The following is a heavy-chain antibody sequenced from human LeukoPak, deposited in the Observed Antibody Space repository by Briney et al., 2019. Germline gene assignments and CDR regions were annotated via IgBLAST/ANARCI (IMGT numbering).Heavy chain of an antibody. D-gene: IGHD6-25*01. V-gene: IGHV3-23*01. CDR2: ISSSGST. Sequence: GGPLRLSCAASEFTLSNYVVNWVRQAPGKGLQWVSGISSSGSTYYADSVKGRFTISTDNSRNTVHLQMNSLRDADTAIYYCAAERRTFWYFDFWGRGTHVTVSS. J-gene: IGHJ2*01. CDR3: AAERRTFWYFDF. CDR1: EFTLSNYV.